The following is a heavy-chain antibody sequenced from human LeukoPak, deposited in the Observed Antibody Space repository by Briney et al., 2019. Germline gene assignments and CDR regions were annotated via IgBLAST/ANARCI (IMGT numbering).Heavy chain of an antibody. CDR3: VKDYYDSGGYYYGMDV. Sequence: GGSLRLSCAASGFTFSSYVMSWVRQAPGKGLEWVSVISGSGDSTYYADSVKGRFTISRDNSKNTLSLQMNSLRAEDTAVYYCVKDYYDSGGYYYGMDVWGQGTTVTVSS. CDR1: GFTFSSYV. J-gene: IGHJ6*02. CDR2: ISGSGDST. D-gene: IGHD3-22*01. V-gene: IGHV3-23*01.